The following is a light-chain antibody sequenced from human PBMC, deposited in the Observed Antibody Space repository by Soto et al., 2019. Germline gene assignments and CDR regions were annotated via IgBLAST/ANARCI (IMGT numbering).Light chain of an antibody. CDR2: LAS. CDR3: QQVNSFPAT. J-gene: IGKJ5*01. CDR1: QGITSY. Sequence: DIQLTQSPSFLSTSVGDRVTITCRASQGITSYLAWYQQKPGKAPKLLIYLASTLQSGVPSRFSGSGSGTEFTLTISSLQPEDFATYYCQQVNSFPATFGQGTRLEIK. V-gene: IGKV1-9*01.